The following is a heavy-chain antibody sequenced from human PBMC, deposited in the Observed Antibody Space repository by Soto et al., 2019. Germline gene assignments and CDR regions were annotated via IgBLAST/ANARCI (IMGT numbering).Heavy chain of an antibody. D-gene: IGHD6-19*01. CDR2: INWNGGST. V-gene: IGHV3-20*01. CDR1: GFTFDDYG. Sequence: GGSLRLSCAASGFTFDDYGMSWVRQAPGKGLEWVSGINWNGGSTGYADSVKDRFTISRDNAKNSLYLQMNSLRAEDTAWYPCAGDKRVAVAATRAFDIWGQGKRVTVSS. CDR3: AGDKRVAVAATRAFDI. J-gene: IGHJ3*02.